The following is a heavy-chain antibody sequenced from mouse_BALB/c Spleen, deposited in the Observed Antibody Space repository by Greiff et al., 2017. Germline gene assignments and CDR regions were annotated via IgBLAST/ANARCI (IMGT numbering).Heavy chain of an antibody. CDR3: ARHGRDGNYFDY. J-gene: IGHJ2*01. V-gene: IGHV5-6*01. D-gene: IGHD3-3*01. CDR1: GFTFSSYV. Sequence: EVQLVESGGDLVKPGGSLKLSCAASGFTFSSYVMSWVRQTPDKRLEWVATISSGGSYTYYPDSVKGRFTISRDNAKNTLYLQMSSLKSEDTPMYYCARHGRDGNYFDYWGQGTTLTVSS. CDR2: ISSGGSYT.